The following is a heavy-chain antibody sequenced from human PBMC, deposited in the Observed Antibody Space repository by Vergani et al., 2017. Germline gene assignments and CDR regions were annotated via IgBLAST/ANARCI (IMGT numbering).Heavy chain of an antibody. V-gene: IGHV1-69-2*01. J-gene: IGHJ6*04. D-gene: IGHD4-17*01. CDR1: GYTFTDHY. Sequence: VQLVQSGAEVKKPGATMKISCKVSGYTFTDHYMHWVKQAPGKGREWMGVVDPEDGETMYAEKFKGRVTIAADTSTDTAHLELSSLRSEDTAVYYCATPQTVTTDDMEVWVGGTKVIVSS. CDR3: ATPQTVTTDDMEV. CDR2: VDPEDGET.